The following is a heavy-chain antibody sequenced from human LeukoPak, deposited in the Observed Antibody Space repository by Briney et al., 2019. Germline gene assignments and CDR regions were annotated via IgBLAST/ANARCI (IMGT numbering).Heavy chain of an antibody. J-gene: IGHJ4*02. CDR1: GGTFSSYA. CDR2: IIPIFGTA. V-gene: IGHV1-69*05. CDR3: ARGGGNWNYLMDFDY. Sequence: SVKVSCKASGGTFSSYAISWVRQAPGQGLEWMGGIIPIFGTANYAQKFQGRVTITTDESTSTAHMELSSLRSEDTAVYYCARGGGNWNYLMDFDYWGQGTLVTVSS. D-gene: IGHD1-7*01.